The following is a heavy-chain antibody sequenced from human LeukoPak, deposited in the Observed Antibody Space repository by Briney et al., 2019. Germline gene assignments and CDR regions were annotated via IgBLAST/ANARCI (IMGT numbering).Heavy chain of an antibody. D-gene: IGHD3-3*01. Sequence: SVKVSCKASGGTFSSYAISWVRQAPGQGLEWMGGIIPIFGTANYAQKFQGRVTITTDESTSTAYMELSSLRSEDTAVYYCARDGVLRFLEGSGDYNYYYMDVWGKGTTVTVSS. CDR3: ARDGVLRFLEGSGDYNYYYMDV. CDR2: IIPIFGTA. J-gene: IGHJ6*03. V-gene: IGHV1-69*05. CDR1: GGTFSSYA.